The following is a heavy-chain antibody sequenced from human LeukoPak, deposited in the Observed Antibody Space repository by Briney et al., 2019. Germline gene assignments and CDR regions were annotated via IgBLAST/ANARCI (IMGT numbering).Heavy chain of an antibody. Sequence: ASVKVSCKASGYTFTSYGISWVRQAPGQGLEWMGWISAYNGNTNYIQKLQGRVTMTTDTSTGTAYIELRSLRSDDTAVYFCARVQDYYDTSGYHSLFDYWGQGTLVTVSS. CDR1: GYTFTSYG. J-gene: IGHJ4*02. V-gene: IGHV1-18*01. CDR3: ARVQDYYDTSGYHSLFDY. D-gene: IGHD3-22*01. CDR2: ISAYNGNT.